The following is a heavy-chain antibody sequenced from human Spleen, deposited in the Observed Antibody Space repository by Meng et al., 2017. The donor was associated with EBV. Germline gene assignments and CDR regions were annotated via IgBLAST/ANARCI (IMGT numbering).Heavy chain of an antibody. J-gene: IGHJ4*02. D-gene: IGHD2-21*01. V-gene: IGHV1-18*01. CDR1: GYMCTSYA. Sequence: QLVQSGAELKKPGPSVKVACTASGYMCTSYAISWLRQAPGQGLEWMGSISTNSGNTNYAKRLQGRVTMTTDRSTSTAYVELRSLTSDDTAVYYCARGQGIPWPFWGQGTLVTVSS. CDR3: ARGQGIPWPF. CDR2: ISTNSGNT.